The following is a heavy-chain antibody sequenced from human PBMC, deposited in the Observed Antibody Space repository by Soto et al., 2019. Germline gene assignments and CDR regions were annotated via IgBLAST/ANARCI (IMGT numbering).Heavy chain of an antibody. J-gene: IGHJ6*02. V-gene: IGHV3-11*01. CDR2: ISGRSSTI. Sequence: GSLRLSCAASGFIFSDYYMGWIRQAPGKGLEWISYISGRSSTIDYADSVQGRFTTSRDNTKNSLYLQMNSLTVEDTAVYYCAREKYGDSTMDVWGQGTTVTVSS. D-gene: IGHD2-21*02. CDR1: GFIFSDYY. CDR3: AREKYGDSTMDV.